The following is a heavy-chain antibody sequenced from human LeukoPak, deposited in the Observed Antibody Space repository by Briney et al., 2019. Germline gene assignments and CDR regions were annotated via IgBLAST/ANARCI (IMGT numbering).Heavy chain of an antibody. V-gene: IGHV4-34*01. CDR3: ARYNGYNSRALRVYHPTDAFDI. D-gene: IGHD5-24*01. CDR2: INHSGST. J-gene: IGHJ3*02. Sequence: PSETLSLTCAVYGGSFSGYYWSWIRQPPGKGLEWIGEINHSGSTNYNPSLKSRVTISVDTSKNQFSLKLSSVTAADTAVYYCARYNGYNSRALRVYHPTDAFDIWGQGTMVTVSS. CDR1: GGSFSGYY.